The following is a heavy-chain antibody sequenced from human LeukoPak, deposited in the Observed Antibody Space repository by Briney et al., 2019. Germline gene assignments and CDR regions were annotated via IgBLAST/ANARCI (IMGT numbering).Heavy chain of an antibody. V-gene: IGHV4-59*11. D-gene: IGHD6-6*01. Sequence: SETLSLTCTVSGGSISSHYWSWIRQPPGKGLEWIAYIYYSGSTNYNPSLKSRVTISVDTSKNQFSLKLSSVTAADTAVYYCARAPYSSSSVDYWGQGTLVTVSP. CDR1: GGSISSHY. CDR2: IYYSGST. CDR3: ARAPYSSSSVDY. J-gene: IGHJ4*02.